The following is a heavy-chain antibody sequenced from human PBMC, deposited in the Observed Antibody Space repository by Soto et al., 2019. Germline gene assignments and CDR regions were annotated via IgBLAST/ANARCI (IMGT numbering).Heavy chain of an antibody. CDR3: SRLGV. D-gene: IGHD1-26*01. V-gene: IGHV3-73*01. CDR1: AVNFSGSL. J-gene: IGHJ4*02. CDR2: IRSKANNSAT. Sequence: GSPRLSYAAAAVNFSGSLIHWVRQAPGKVLECVGRIRSKANNSATGYASSVKGRFTISRDDSENTAYLQTNSLRSDDTAVYYCSRLGVWGQGSLVTSPQ.